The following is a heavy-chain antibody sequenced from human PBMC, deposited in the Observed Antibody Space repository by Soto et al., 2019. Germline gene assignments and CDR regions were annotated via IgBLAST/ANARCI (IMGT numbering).Heavy chain of an antibody. J-gene: IGHJ6*02. D-gene: IGHD5-18*01. Sequence: PSETLSLTCTVSTGSISSFYWSWIRQSPGKGLEWIGYIYYSGNTRYNPALKSRVTISVDTSRNQFSLKLNSVTAADTAVYFCARHSSGNNYFYALDVWGHGTTVTVSS. CDR2: IYYSGNT. CDR1: TGSISSFY. CDR3: ARHSSGNNYFYALDV. V-gene: IGHV4-59*01.